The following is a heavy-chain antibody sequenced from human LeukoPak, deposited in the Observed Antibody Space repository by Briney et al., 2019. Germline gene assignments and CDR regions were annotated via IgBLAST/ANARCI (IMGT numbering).Heavy chain of an antibody. D-gene: IGHD2-2*01. V-gene: IGHV4-31*03. CDR2: ISYSGSA. J-gene: IGHJ4*02. CDR1: GVSIRSDAYC. CDR3: AAIVMVPAAIAY. Sequence: PSQTLSLTCTVSGVSIRSDAYCWSWIRQHPGTGLEWIGYISYSGSAYYNPSLKSRVTISVDTSKNQFSLKLNSVTAADTAVYYCAAIVMVPAAIAYWGQGTVVTVSS.